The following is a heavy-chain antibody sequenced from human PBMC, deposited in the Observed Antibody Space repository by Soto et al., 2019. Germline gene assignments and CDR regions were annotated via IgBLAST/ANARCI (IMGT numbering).Heavy chain of an antibody. CDR2: INPNSGGT. D-gene: IGHD1-26*01. J-gene: IGHJ6*02. Sequence: QVQLVQSGAEVKKPGASVKVSCKASGYTFTGYYMHWVRQAPGQWLEWMGWINPNSGGTNYAQKFQGWVTMTRDTSISTAYMELSRLRSDDTAVYYCARVGVGATDYYYGMDVWGQGTTVTVSS. CDR3: ARVGVGATDYYYGMDV. V-gene: IGHV1-2*04. CDR1: GYTFTGYY.